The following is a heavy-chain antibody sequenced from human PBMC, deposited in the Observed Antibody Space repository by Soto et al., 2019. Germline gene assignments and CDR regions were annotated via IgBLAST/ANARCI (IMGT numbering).Heavy chain of an antibody. D-gene: IGHD6-6*01. Sequence: EVQLLESGGGLVQPGGSLSLSCAASGFTFSSYAMSWVRQAPGKGLEWVSSISTSAGNTYYADSVKGRFTISRDNSKNTLYLQMNSLRAEDTAVYYCAKEKSRPYYFDYWGQGTLVTVSS. CDR3: AKEKSRPYYFDY. J-gene: IGHJ4*02. CDR2: ISTSAGNT. V-gene: IGHV3-23*01. CDR1: GFTFSSYA.